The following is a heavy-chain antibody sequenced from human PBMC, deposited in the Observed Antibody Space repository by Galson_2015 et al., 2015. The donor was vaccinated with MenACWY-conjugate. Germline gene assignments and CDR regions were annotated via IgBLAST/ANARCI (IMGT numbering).Heavy chain of an antibody. D-gene: IGHD2-2*01. V-gene: IGHV3-23*01. Sequence: SLRLSCAASGITFSSNAMNWVRQAPGKGPEWVSGIGTGGGTYYADSVKGRFTISRDNSKNMVYLQMNSLRAEDTAIYYCAKFKYSTSWSNTHGMDVWGQGTTVTVSS. CDR3: AKFKYSTSWSNTHGMDV. CDR1: GITFSSNA. CDR2: IGTGGGT. J-gene: IGHJ6*02.